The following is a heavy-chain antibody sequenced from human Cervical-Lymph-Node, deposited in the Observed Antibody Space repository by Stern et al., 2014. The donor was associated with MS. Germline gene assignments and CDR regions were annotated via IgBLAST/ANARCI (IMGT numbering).Heavy chain of an antibody. CDR3: ARNWGISSGSDAFDI. D-gene: IGHD3-16*01. CDR2: IKQDASEK. V-gene: IGHV3-7*03. Sequence: VQLVESGGGLVQPGGSLRLSCLASGFMFNDHWMTWLRQVPGRGPEWVANIKQDASEKYSVDSVRGRFTISRDNAKKSLYLQMNYLRVEDTAIYYCARNWGISSGSDAFDIWGRGTMVTVSS. CDR1: GFMFNDHW. J-gene: IGHJ3*02.